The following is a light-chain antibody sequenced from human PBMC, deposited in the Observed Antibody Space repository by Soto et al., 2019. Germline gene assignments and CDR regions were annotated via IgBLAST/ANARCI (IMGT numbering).Light chain of an antibody. Sequence: DVQMTQSPSTLSASVGDRVTITCRASQSINNWLAWYQQRPGKAPKLLIYKASTLETGVPSRFSGSGSGTEFTLTISSLQPDDFATYYCQQYHTSSITFGQGTRLEIK. CDR3: QQYHTSSIT. J-gene: IGKJ5*01. CDR1: QSINNW. V-gene: IGKV1-5*03. CDR2: KAS.